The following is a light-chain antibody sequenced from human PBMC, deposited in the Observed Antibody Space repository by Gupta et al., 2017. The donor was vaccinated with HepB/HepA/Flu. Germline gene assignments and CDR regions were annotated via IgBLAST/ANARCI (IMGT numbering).Light chain of an antibody. V-gene: IGKV1-16*01. CDR2: GVS. J-gene: IGKJ4*01. CDR1: QGINTS. Sequence: DIQMTQSPSSLSASVGDRVTITCRASQGINTSLGWFQQKPGKAPKSLIYGVSTLQSGIPLRFSGSGSGTDFTLIISSLQPEDSASYYCLHDYDYPLTFGGGTKVELK. CDR3: LHDYDYPLT.